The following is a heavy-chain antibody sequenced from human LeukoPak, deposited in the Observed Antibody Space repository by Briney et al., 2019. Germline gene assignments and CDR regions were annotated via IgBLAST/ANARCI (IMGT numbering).Heavy chain of an antibody. CDR3: ARGAPGAVPAATSYYYYYMDV. Sequence: PSETLSLTCAVYGGSFSGYYWSWIRQPPGKGLEWIGEINHSGSTNYNPSLKSRVTISVDTSKNQFSLKLSSVTAADTAVYYCARGAPGAVPAATSYYYYYMDVWGKGTTVTVSS. CDR1: GGSFSGYY. V-gene: IGHV4-34*01. D-gene: IGHD2-2*01. J-gene: IGHJ6*03. CDR2: INHSGST.